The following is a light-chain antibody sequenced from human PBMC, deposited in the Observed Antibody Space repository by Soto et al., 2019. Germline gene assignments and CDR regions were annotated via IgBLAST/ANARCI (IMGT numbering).Light chain of an antibody. CDR3: HQSYITPPA. V-gene: IGKV1-39*01. CDR2: AAS. J-gene: IGKJ2*01. Sequence: DIQMTQSPSSLSASVGDRVTITCRASQSIRSYLNWYQQKPGKAPQLLIYAASSLQSGVPSRFSGSGSGTDFTLTISRLQPEDFGTYSWHQSYITPPAFGQGTKVGIK. CDR1: QSIRSY.